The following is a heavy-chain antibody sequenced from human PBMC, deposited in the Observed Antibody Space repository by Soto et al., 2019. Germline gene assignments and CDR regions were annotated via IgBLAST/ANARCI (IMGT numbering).Heavy chain of an antibody. Sequence: YGPTLGNPTRTLPLTCTFSGFSLITSGMCVSWISKTRGRALEWLALIDWDDDKYYSTSLKTRLTISKDTSKNQVVLTMTNMDPVDTATYYCPRIRRGFAEYYGMDVWGQGTTVTVSS. CDR3: PRIRRGFAEYYGMDV. D-gene: IGHD3-10*01. J-gene: IGHJ6*01. CDR1: GFSLITSGMC. V-gene: IGHV2-70*01. CDR2: IDWDDDK.